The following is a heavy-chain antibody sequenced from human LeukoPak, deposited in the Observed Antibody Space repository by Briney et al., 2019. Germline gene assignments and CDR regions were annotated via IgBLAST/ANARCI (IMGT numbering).Heavy chain of an antibody. V-gene: IGHV1-46*01. CDR1: GYTFTSYY. D-gene: IGHD6-6*01. CDR2: INPSGGST. CDR3: ARGGWEYSSSSVLDY. J-gene: IGHJ4*02. Sequence: ASVKVSCKASGYTFTSYYMHWVRQAPGQGLEWMGIINPSGGSTSYAQKFQGRVTMTRDMSTSTVYMELNSLRSEDTAVYYCARGGWEYSSSSVLDYWGQGTLVTVSS.